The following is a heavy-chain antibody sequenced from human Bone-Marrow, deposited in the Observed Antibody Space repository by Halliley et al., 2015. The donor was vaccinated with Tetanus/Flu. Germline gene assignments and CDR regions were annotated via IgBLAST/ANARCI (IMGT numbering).Heavy chain of an antibody. CDR3: ASRRSVGTTYFEY. D-gene: IGHD1-26*01. V-gene: IGHV3-23*01. CDR2: FMGGGGGT. Sequence: FMGGGGGTHSADPGNGRFTIPRDNSKNPLYRQMNSLRAEDTAMYYCASRRSVGTTYFEYWGQGALVTVSS. J-gene: IGHJ4*02.